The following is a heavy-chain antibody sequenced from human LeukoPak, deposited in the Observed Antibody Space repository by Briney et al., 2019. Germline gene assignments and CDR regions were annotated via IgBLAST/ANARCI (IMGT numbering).Heavy chain of an antibody. CDR1: GFTFDDYA. J-gene: IGHJ4*02. D-gene: IGHD5-24*01. CDR2: ISWNSGSI. V-gene: IGHV3-9*03. Sequence: GGSLRLSCAASGFTFDDYAMHWVRQAPGKGLEWVSGISWNSGSIGYADSVKGRFTISRDNAKNSLYLQMNSLRAEDMALYYCAKGRDGYNYGSYFDYWGQGTLVTDSS. CDR3: AKGRDGYNYGSYFDY.